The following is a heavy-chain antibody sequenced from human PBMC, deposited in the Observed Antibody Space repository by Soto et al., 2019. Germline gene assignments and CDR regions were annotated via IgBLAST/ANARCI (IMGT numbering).Heavy chain of an antibody. J-gene: IGHJ6*02. V-gene: IGHV1-69*06. Sequence: QVQLVQSGTELRKPGSSVKVSCKVSRGTFSSNAIRWLRQAPGQGLEWIGVIVPVLGSTTYSEKFQGRLTITADKSTSTAYMELSSLRSDDTAVYYCVRERRRWLLTGYDYYGMDVWGQGTTVIVSS. D-gene: IGHD3-9*01. CDR1: RGTFSSNA. CDR2: IVPVLGST. CDR3: VRERRRWLLTGYDYYGMDV.